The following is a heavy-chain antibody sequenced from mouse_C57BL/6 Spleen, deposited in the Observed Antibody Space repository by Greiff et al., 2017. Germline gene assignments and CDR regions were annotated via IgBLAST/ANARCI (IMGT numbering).Heavy chain of an antibody. J-gene: IGHJ4*01. Sequence: QVQLQQPGAELVRPGSSVKLSCKASGYTFTSYWMHWVKQRPIQGLEWIGNIDPSDSETHYNQKFKEKATLTVDKTSSTAYMQLSSLTSEASAVYYCARSGYGNFYAMDYWGQGTSVTVSS. V-gene: IGHV1-52*01. CDR3: ARSGYGNFYAMDY. CDR2: IDPSDSET. D-gene: IGHD2-1*01. CDR1: GYTFTSYW.